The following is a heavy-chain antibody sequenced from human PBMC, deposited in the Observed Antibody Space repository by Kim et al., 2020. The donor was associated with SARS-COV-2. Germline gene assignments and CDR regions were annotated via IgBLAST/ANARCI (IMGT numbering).Heavy chain of an antibody. J-gene: IGHJ1*01. Sequence: AQKCQGRVTITADESTSTAYMELSSLRSDDTAVYYCARDSHMTTESDFQHWGQGTLVTVSS. V-gene: IGHV1-69*01. CDR3: ARDSHMTTESDFQH. D-gene: IGHD4-17*01.